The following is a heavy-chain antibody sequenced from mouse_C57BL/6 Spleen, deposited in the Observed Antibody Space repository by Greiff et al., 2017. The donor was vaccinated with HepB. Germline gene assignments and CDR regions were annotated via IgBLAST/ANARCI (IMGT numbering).Heavy chain of an antibody. J-gene: IGHJ4*01. CDR3: ARRAAQARYAMDY. CDR1: GYTFTSYW. Sequence: VQLQQPGAELVMPGASVKLSCKASGYTFTSYWMHWVKQRPGQGLEWIGEIDPSDSYTNYNQKFKGKSTLTVDKSSSTAYMQLSSLTSEDSAVYYCARRAAQARYAMDYWGQGTSVTVSS. D-gene: IGHD3-2*02. CDR2: IDPSDSYT. V-gene: IGHV1-69*01.